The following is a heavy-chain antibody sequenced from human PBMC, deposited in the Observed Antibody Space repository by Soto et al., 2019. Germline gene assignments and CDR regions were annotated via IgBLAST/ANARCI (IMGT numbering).Heavy chain of an antibody. CDR3: AREGVYGSVTWGMDV. CDR1: GYTFTSYG. CDR2: ISAYNGNT. V-gene: IGHV1-18*01. Sequence: VASVKVSCKASGYTFTSYGISWVRQAPGQGLEWMGWISAYNGNTNYAQKLQGRVTMTTDTSTSTAYMELRSLRSDDTAVYYCAREGVYGSVTWGMDVWGQGTTVTVSS. J-gene: IGHJ6*02. D-gene: IGHD3-10*01.